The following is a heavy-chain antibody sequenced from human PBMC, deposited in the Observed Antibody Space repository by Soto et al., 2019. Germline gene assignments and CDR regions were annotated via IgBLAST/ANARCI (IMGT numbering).Heavy chain of an antibody. CDR2: IKSKTDGGTT. CDR1: GFTFSNAW. D-gene: IGHD2-2*01. CDR3: TTDPAIVVVPAAGSEGWFDP. Sequence: GGSLRLSCAASGFTFSNAWMSWVRQAPGKGLEWVGRIKSKTDGGTTDYAAPVKGRFTISRDDSKNTLYLQMNSLKTEDTAVYCCTTDPAIVVVPAAGSEGWFDPWGQGTLVTVSS. J-gene: IGHJ5*02. V-gene: IGHV3-15*01.